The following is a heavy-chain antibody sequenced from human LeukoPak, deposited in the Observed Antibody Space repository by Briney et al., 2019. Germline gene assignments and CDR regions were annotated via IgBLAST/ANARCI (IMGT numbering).Heavy chain of an antibody. Sequence: GGSLRLSCAASGFTFSDYYMTWIRQTPGKGLEYLSNNSDGGSDIIYADSVKGRFTISRDNAKNSLYLQMNSLRVDDSAVYYCARTARLLASWGQGTLVTVSS. CDR3: ARTARLLAS. CDR2: NSDGGSDI. D-gene: IGHD6-6*01. V-gene: IGHV3-11*04. J-gene: IGHJ4*02. CDR1: GFTFSDYY.